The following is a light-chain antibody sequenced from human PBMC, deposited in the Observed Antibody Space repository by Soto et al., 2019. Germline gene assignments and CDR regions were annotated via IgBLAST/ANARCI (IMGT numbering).Light chain of an antibody. CDR2: AVS. CDR3: CSLTTRDSHV. Sequence: QSVLTQPASVSGSPGQSITISCSGTSSDVGAHNLVSWYQQHPGRAPKLMIYAVSNRPSGVSNRLSGSKSGNTASLTISGLQAEDEADYYCCSLTTRDSHVFGTGTKVTVL. CDR1: SSDVGAHNL. J-gene: IGLJ1*01. V-gene: IGLV2-14*01.